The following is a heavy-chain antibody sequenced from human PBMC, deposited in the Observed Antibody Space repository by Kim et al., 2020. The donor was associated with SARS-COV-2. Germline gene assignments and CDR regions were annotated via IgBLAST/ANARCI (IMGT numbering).Heavy chain of an antibody. CDR3: ARDRSSVGATHNWFDP. D-gene: IGHD1-26*01. V-gene: IGHV3-11*05. J-gene: IGHJ5*02. Sequence: SGKGRFPISRDNAKNSLYLQMNSLSAEDTAVYYCARDRSSVGATHNWFDPWGQGTLVTVSS.